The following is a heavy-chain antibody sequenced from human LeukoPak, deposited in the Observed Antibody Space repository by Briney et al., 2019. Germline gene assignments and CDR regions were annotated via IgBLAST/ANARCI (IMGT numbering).Heavy chain of an antibody. J-gene: IGHJ4*02. Sequence: GGSLRLSCAASGFTLSSYAMSWVRQAPGKGLEWVSAISGSGNTYHADSVKGRFTISRDSSKNTLFLQMNRLRPEDAAVYYCAKAPVTTCRGAYCYPFDYWGQGTLVTVSS. D-gene: IGHD2-21*01. CDR1: GFTLSSYA. CDR3: AKAPVTTCRGAYCYPFDY. CDR2: ISGSGNT. V-gene: IGHV3-23*01.